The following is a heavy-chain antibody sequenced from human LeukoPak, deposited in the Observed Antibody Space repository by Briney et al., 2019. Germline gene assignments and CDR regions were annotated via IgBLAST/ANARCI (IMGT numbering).Heavy chain of an antibody. CDR2: ISSSGNYI. Sequence: GGSPRLSCAASGFTFSRYSMNWVRQAPGKGLEWVSSISSSGNYIYYADSVKSRFTISRDNAKNSLYLQMNRLRADVTAVYTCARTEVATSAEVCPFDIWGQGTMVTVSS. V-gene: IGHV3-21*01. CDR3: ARTEVATSAEVCPFDI. J-gene: IGHJ3*02. CDR1: GFTFSRYS. D-gene: IGHD5-12*01.